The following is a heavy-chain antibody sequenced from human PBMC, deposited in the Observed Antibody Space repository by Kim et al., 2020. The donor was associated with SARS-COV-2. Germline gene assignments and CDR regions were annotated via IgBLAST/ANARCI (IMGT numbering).Heavy chain of an antibody. CDR2: T. J-gene: IGHJ3*02. Sequence: TNSNPSHKSRVTISVDTSKNQFSLKLSSVTAADTAVYYCARARVWGAFDIWGQGTMVTVSS. V-gene: IGHV4-59*01. D-gene: IGHD6-13*01. CDR3: ARARVWGAFDI.